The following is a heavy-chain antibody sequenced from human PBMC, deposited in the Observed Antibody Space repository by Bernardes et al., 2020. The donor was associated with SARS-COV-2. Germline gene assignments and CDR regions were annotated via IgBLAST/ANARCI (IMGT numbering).Heavy chain of an antibody. CDR1: GYTFTGYY. CDR3: ARGIADLGTFDY. D-gene: IGHD6-13*01. CDR2: INPNSGGT. Sequence: SVKVSCKASGYTFTGYYLHWVRQAPGQGLEWMGWINPNSGGTNYAQNFQGRVTMTRDTSISTAYMELSRLGSDDTAVYYCARGIADLGTFDYWGQGTLVTVSS. V-gene: IGHV1-2*02. J-gene: IGHJ4*02.